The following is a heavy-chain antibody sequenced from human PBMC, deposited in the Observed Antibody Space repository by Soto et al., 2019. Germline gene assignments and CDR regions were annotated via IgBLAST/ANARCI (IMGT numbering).Heavy chain of an antibody. CDR3: AKDRRDGYNLYCGVLDY. V-gene: IGHV3-30*18. J-gene: IGHJ4*02. CDR2: ISYDGSNK. CDR1: GFTFSSYG. Sequence: QVQLVESGGGVVQPGRSLRLSCAASGFTFSSYGMHWVRQAPGKGLEWVAVISYDGSNKYYADSVKGRFTISRDNSKNTLYLQMNSLRAEDTAVYYCAKDRRDGYNLYCGVLDYWGQGTLVTVSS. D-gene: IGHD5-12*01.